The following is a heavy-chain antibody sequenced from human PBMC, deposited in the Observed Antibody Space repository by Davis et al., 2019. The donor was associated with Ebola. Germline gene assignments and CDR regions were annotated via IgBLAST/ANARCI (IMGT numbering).Heavy chain of an antibody. CDR2: IYLTGKT. Sequence: MPSETLSLTCSVSGYSIGSGYYWGWIRQPPGKGLEWIGSIYLTGKTYYNPSLKSRITISVDTSKNQFSLRLTSATAADTAVYYCARKPARWENWFDPWGQGTLVTVSS. D-gene: IGHD2-2*01. V-gene: IGHV4-38-2*02. CDR1: GYSIGSGYY. CDR3: ARKPARWENWFDP. J-gene: IGHJ5*02.